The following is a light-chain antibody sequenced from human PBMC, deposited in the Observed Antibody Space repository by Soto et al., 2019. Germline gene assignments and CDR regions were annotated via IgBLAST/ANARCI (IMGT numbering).Light chain of an antibody. J-gene: IGKJ2*01. Sequence: EIVLTQSPGPLSLSPGERGTLSCRASQSVSSNYVAWYQQKPGQAPRLLIYGASSRPTGIPDRFSGSGSGTDSTLTSSRLEPEEFAVYYCQQYGNSPHTFGQGTNL. CDR3: QQYGNSPHT. V-gene: IGKV3-20*01. CDR2: GAS. CDR1: QSVSSNY.